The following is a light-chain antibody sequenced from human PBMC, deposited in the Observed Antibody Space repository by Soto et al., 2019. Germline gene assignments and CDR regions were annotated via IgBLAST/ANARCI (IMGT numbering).Light chain of an antibody. V-gene: IGKV4-1*01. CDR1: QSVLYSSNNKNY. CDR3: QQYYSTPYT. Sequence: DIVMTQSPDSLAVSLGERATINCKSSQSVLYSSNNKNYLAWYQQKPGQPPKLLIYWASTRESGVTDRFSGSGSGTDFTLTIRSLQAEDVAVSYCQQYYSTPYTFGQGTKLEIK. CDR2: WAS. J-gene: IGKJ2*01.